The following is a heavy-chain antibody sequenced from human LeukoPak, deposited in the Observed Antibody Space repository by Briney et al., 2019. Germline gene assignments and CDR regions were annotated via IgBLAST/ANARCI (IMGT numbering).Heavy chain of an antibody. CDR2: ISSSSSFI. Sequence: GGSLRLSCAASGFTFSSYTMNWVRQAPGKGLEWVSSISSSSSFIFYADSMKGRFTISRDNSKNTLYLQMNSLRAEDTAVYYCARSPDILRYFDHWGQGTLVTVSS. J-gene: IGHJ4*02. CDR1: GFTFSSYT. D-gene: IGHD3-9*01. V-gene: IGHV3-21*01. CDR3: ARSPDILRYFDH.